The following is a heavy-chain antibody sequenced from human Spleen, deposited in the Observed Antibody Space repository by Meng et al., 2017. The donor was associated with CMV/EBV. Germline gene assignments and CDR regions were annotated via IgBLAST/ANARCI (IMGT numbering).Heavy chain of an antibody. CDR2: IYHSGST. V-gene: IGHV4-4*02. D-gene: IGHD3-3*01. Sequence: LTGAVSGGSNSSSNWWSWVRQPPGKGLEWIGEIYHSGSTNYNPPLKSRVTISVDKSKNQFSLKLSSVTAADTAVYYCASRLLPWFDPWGQGTLVTVSS. CDR3: ASRLLPWFDP. CDR1: GGSNSSSNW. J-gene: IGHJ5*02.